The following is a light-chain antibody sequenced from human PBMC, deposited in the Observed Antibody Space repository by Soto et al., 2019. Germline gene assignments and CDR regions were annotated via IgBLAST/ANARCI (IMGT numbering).Light chain of an antibody. Sequence: EIVLTQSPATLSLSPGERATLSCRASQSVSNYLAWYQQKPGQAPRLLIYDASNRATGIPARFSGSGSGTDFTLTSSSLEPEDFAVYYCQQGSYWPPLYTFGQGTKLEIK. V-gene: IGKV3-11*01. CDR1: QSVSNY. CDR3: QQGSYWPPLYT. J-gene: IGKJ2*01. CDR2: DAS.